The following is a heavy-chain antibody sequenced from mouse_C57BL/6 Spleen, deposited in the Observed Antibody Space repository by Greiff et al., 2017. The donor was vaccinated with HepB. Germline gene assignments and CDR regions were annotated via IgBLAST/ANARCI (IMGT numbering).Heavy chain of an antibody. CDR1: GYTFTSYW. CDR2: IDPSDGDT. J-gene: IGHJ2*01. V-gene: IGHV1-50*01. D-gene: IGHD1-1*01. CDR3: ARSSIGSEVASASFAG. Sequence: QVQLQQSGAELVKPGASVKLSCKASGYTFTSYWMQWVKQRPGQGLEWIGEIDPSDGDTNYNQKFKGKATLTVDTSSSTAYMQLSSLTSEDSAVYYCARSSIGSEVASASFAGWGTGTTLTVS.